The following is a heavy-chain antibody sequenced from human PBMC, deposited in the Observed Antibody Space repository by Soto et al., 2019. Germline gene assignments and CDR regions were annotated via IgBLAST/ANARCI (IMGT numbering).Heavy chain of an antibody. D-gene: IGHD3-22*01. Sequence: SVNVSCKASGGTFSSYAISWVRQAPGQGLEWMGGIIPIFGTANYAQKFQGRVTITADESTSTAYMELSSLRSEDTAVYYCARAAYYYDSSGYYFDAFDIWGQGTMVTVSS. CDR2: IIPIFGTA. CDR3: ARAAYYYDSSGYYFDAFDI. CDR1: GGTFSSYA. V-gene: IGHV1-69*13. J-gene: IGHJ3*02.